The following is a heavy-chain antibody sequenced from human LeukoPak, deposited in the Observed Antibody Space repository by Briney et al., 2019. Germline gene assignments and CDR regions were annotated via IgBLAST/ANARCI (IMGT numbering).Heavy chain of an antibody. CDR2: ISSSSNMI. V-gene: IGHV3-48*04. Sequence: GGSLRLSCAASGFTFNTYSMNWVRQAPGKGLEWVSYISSSSNMIYYADSVRGRFTIPRDNARNSLFLQMNSLRAEDTAVYYCARGVGVLTTVGDYWGQGTLVTASS. J-gene: IGHJ4*02. CDR3: ARGVGVLTTVGDY. D-gene: IGHD2-21*01. CDR1: GFTFNTYS.